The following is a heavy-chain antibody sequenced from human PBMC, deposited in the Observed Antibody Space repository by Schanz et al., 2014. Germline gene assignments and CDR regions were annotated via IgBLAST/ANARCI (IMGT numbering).Heavy chain of an antibody. Sequence: VQLVESGGGLVQPGGSLRLSCAASGFTFSNYWMSWVRQAPGKGLEWVAVISYDGRSKDYADSVKGRFTISRDNSKNTVFLQMNSLRGEDTAVYYCARYGFRKFGVVYGLAVWGQGTTVTVS. J-gene: IGHJ6*02. CDR1: GFTFSNYW. CDR3: ARYGFRKFGVVYGLAV. CDR2: ISYDGRSK. D-gene: IGHD3-3*01. V-gene: IGHV3-30*03.